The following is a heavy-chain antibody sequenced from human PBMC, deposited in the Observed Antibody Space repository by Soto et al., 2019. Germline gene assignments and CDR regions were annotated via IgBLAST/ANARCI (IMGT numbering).Heavy chain of an antibody. CDR1: GFTFATYS. D-gene: IGHD6-19*01. CDR2: ISDSSATR. CDR3: ARASGWYPSDAFEI. V-gene: IGHV3-48*02. J-gene: IGHJ3*02. Sequence: EAQLVESGGGLVQPGGSLRLSCAASGFTFATYSMNWVRQAPGKGPEWVSYISDSSATRYYADPVTGRFTISRDNAKNSLYLQMNSLRDEDSALYYCARASGWYPSDAFEIWGQGTPVTVSS.